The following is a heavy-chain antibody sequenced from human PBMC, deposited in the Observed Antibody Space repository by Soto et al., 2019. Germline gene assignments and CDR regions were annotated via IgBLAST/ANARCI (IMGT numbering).Heavy chain of an antibody. D-gene: IGHD6-19*01. CDR1: GFTFTSSA. V-gene: IGHV1-58*01. CDR3: AAEGLGSSGWYMRDYYYYGMDV. CDR2: IVVGSGNT. J-gene: IGHJ6*02. Sequence: GASVNVSCKASGFTFTSSAVQWVRQARGQRLEWIGWIVVGSGNTNYAQKFQERVTITRDMSTSTAYMELSSLRSEDTAVYYCAAEGLGSSGWYMRDYYYYGMDVWGQGTTVTVSS.